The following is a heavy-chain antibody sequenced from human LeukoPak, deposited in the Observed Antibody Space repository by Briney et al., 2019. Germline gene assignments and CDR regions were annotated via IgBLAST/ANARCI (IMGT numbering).Heavy chain of an antibody. D-gene: IGHD3-22*01. Sequence: PSETLSLTCTVSGGSISSYYWSWNRQPPGKGLEWIGYIYYSGSTNYNPSLKSRVTISVDTSKNQFSLKLSSVTAADTAVYYCARHAHYYDSSGYPDYWGQGTLVTVSS. V-gene: IGHV4-59*08. CDR1: GGSISSYY. J-gene: IGHJ4*02. CDR2: IYYSGST. CDR3: ARHAHYYDSSGYPDY.